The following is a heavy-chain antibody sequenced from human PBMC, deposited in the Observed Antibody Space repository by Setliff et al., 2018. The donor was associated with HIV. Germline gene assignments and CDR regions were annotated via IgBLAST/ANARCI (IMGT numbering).Heavy chain of an antibody. CDR3: TITSRGYSLQRGGAFDI. J-gene: IGHJ3*02. CDR2: RSPIFSTT. V-gene: IGHV1-69*05. D-gene: IGHD3-22*01. CDR1: GDTFTTYV. Sequence: SVKVSCKGSGDTFTTYVVSWVRQAPGQGLEWMGGRSPIFSTTNYAQKFQGRVTITTDESTSRAYMELSSLRSEDTAVYYCTITSRGYSLQRGGAFDIWGQGTLVTVSS.